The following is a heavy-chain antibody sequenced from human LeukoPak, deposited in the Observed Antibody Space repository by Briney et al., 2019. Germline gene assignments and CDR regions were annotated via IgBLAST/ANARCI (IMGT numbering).Heavy chain of an antibody. D-gene: IGHD2-2*01. CDR1: GFTFSSYW. CDR3: AREYAVPAFYYYYGMDV. J-gene: IGHJ6*02. Sequence: GGSLRLSCAASGFTFSSYWMHWVRQAPGKGLVWVSRINSDGSSTSYADPVKGRFTISRDNAKNTLYLQMNSLRAEDTAVYYCAREYAVPAFYYYYGMDVWGQGTTVTVSS. CDR2: INSDGSST. V-gene: IGHV3-74*01.